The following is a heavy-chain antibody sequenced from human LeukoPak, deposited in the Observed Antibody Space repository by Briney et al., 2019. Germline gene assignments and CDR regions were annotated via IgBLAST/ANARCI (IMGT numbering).Heavy chain of an antibody. CDR3: ARCYGSGSYPEY. V-gene: IGHV4-59*12. CDR1: GGSISSYY. D-gene: IGHD3-10*01. J-gene: IGHJ4*02. CDR2: IYYRGTT. Sequence: SETLSLTCTVSGGSISSYYWSWIRQPPGKGLEWIGSIYYRGTTYYNPSLKSRVTISVDTSKNQFSLKLSSVTAADTAVYYCARCYGSGSYPEYWGQGTLVTVSS.